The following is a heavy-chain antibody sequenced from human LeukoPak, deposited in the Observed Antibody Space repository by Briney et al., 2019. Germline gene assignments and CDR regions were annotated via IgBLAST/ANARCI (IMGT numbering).Heavy chain of an antibody. V-gene: IGHV3-21*01. CDR1: GFTFSSYS. CDR2: ISSSSSYI. D-gene: IGHD3-22*01. J-gene: IGHJ4*02. Sequence: GGSLRLSCAASGFTFSSYSMNWVRQAPGKGLEWVSSISSSSSYIYYADSVKGRFTISRDNAKNSLYLQMNSLRAEDTAVYYCAREKAMIVVVPLGYWGQGTLVTVSS. CDR3: AREKAMIVVVPLGY.